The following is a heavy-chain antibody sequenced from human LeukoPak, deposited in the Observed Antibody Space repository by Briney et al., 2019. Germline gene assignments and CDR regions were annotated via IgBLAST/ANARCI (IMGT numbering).Heavy chain of an antibody. D-gene: IGHD6-13*01. CDR2: INPNSGGT. J-gene: IGHJ4*02. CDR3: ASISRIAAANDY. V-gene: IGHV1-2*02. Sequence: ASVKVSCKASGYTFTGYYMHWVRQAPGQGLEWMGWINPNSGGTNYAQKFQGRVTMTTDTSTSTAYMELRSLRSDDTAVYYCASISRIAAANDYWGQGTLVTVSS. CDR1: GYTFTGYY.